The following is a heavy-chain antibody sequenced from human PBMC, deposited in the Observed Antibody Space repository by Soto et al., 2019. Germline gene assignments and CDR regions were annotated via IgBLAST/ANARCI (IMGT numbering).Heavy chain of an antibody. CDR2: INHSGRT. CDR3: ARGVVVGKRGSCFFDY. V-gene: IGHV4-34*01. D-gene: IGHD2-15*01. Sequence: QVQLQQWGAGLLKPSETLSLTCAVYGGSFSGYYWSWIRQPPGKGLEWIGEINHSGRTNYNPSLKDRATMAVDTSKNQCSLKLSSVTAADTAVYYCARGVVVGKRGSCFFDYWGQRTLVTVSS. CDR1: GGSFSGYY. J-gene: IGHJ4*02.